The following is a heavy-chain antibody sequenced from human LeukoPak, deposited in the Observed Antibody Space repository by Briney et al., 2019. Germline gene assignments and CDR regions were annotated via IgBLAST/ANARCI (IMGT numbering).Heavy chain of an antibody. D-gene: IGHD3-3*01. J-gene: IGHJ1*01. CDR3: TTSFYYDFWSGWSYFQH. CDR1: GFTFSNAW. V-gene: IGHV3-15*01. Sequence: PGGSLRLSCAASGFTFSNAWMSWVRQAPGKGLEWVGRIKSKTDGGTTDYAAPVKGRFTISRDDSKNTLYLQMNSLKTEDTAVYYCTTSFYYDFWSGWSYFQHWGQGTLVTVSS. CDR2: IKSKTDGGTT.